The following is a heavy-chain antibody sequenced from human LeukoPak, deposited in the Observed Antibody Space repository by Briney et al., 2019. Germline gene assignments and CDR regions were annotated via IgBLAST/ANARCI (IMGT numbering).Heavy chain of an antibody. CDR1: SGSISGYY. J-gene: IGHJ4*02. D-gene: IGHD3-22*01. V-gene: IGHV4-4*07. CDR3: ARDFTADSNGYYDF. CDR2: IYGSGST. Sequence: SETLSLPCTVSSGSISGYYWNWFRQPAGKGLEWIGRIYGSGSTNYNPSLKSRVALSINTSRSHFSLKLSSVTAADSAMYYCARDFTADSNGYYDFWGQGTLVAVSS.